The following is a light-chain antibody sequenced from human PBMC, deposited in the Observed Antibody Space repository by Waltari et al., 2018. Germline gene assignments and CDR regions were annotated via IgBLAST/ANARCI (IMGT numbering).Light chain of an antibody. CDR2: DVT. V-gene: IGLV2-14*03. Sequence: QSALTQPASVSGSPGQSITISCTGSDVGGSNYVSWYQQHPGKAPQVMSYDVTDRPSGVSNRFSGSKSGDTASLTISGLQAEDDADYYCASWTDSDTLKLLFGGGTKLTVL. CDR3: ASWTDSDTLKLL. J-gene: IGLJ2*01. CDR1: SDVGGSNY.